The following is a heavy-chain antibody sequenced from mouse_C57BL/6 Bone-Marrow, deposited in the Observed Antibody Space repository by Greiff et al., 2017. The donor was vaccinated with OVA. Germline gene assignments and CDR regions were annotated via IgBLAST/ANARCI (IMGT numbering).Heavy chain of an antibody. CDR3: ARWGVYYYGSSAAY. J-gene: IGHJ3*01. Sequence: QVQLQQSGAELVRPGASVKLSCKASGYTFTSYGISWVKQRPGQGLEWIGEIYPRSGNTYYNEKFKGKATLTADNASSTAYMELLSLASEDSAVYCCARWGVYYYGSSAAYWGQGTLVTVSA. D-gene: IGHD1-1*01. V-gene: IGHV1-81*01. CDR2: IYPRSGNT. CDR1: GYTFTSYG.